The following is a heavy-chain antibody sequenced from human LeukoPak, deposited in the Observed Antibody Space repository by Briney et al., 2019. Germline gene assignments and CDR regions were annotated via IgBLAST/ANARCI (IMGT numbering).Heavy chain of an antibody. V-gene: IGHV3-23*01. CDR1: GFTFSSYA. Sequence: GGSLRLSCAASGFTFSSYAMSWVRQAPGKGLEWVSAISGSGGSTYYAYSVKGRFTISRDNSKNTLYLQMNSLNSLRAEDTAVYYCAKANDYGDYGGFDSWGQGTLVTVSS. CDR2: ISGSGGST. J-gene: IGHJ4*02. CDR3: AKANDYGDYGGFDS. D-gene: IGHD4-17*01.